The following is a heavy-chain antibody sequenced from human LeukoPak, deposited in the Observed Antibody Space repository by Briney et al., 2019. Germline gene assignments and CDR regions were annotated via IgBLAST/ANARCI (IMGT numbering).Heavy chain of an antibody. J-gene: IGHJ4*02. Sequence: PSETLSLTCTVSGGSISSGGYYWSWIRQHPGKGLEWIGYIYYSGSTYYNPSLKSRVTISVDTSKNQFSLKLSSVTAADTAVYYCARVPLGDMTTVVTGHFDYWGQGTLVTVSS. CDR3: ARVPLGDMTTVVTGHFDY. D-gene: IGHD4-23*01. V-gene: IGHV4-31*03. CDR2: IYYSGST. CDR1: GGSISSGGYY.